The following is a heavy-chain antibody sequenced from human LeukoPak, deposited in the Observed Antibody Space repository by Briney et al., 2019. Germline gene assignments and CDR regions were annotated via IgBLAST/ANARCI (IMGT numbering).Heavy chain of an antibody. V-gene: IGHV3-48*01. D-gene: IGHD3-10*02. CDR2: ISSSSSTI. CDR1: GFTFSSYS. Sequence: PGGSGRLSCAASGFTFSSYSMNWVRQAPGKGLEWVSYISSSSSTIYYADSVKGRFTISRDNAKNSLYLQMNSLRAEDTAVYYCAELGITMIGGVWGKGTTVTISS. J-gene: IGHJ6*04. CDR3: AELGITMIGGV.